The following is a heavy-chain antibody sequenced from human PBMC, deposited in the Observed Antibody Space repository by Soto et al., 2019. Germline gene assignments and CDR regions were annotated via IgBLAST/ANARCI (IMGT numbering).Heavy chain of an antibody. CDR2: ITGGGGRT. Sequence: GSLRLSCAASGFTFTNYAMNRVRQAPGKGLEWVSGITGGGGRTFYADSVKGRFTISRDNSKNTVYLQMNNVWADDMAVYYCAKEYSSVSRGSFDYWGQGALVNVSS. D-gene: IGHD5-18*01. V-gene: IGHV3-23*01. J-gene: IGHJ4*02. CDR3: AKEYSSVSRGSFDY. CDR1: GFTFTNYA.